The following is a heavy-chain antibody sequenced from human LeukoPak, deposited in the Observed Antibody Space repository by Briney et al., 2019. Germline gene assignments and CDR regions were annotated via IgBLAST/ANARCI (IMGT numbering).Heavy chain of an antibody. D-gene: IGHD6-6*01. CDR2: TYYRSKWSN. J-gene: IGHJ5*01. CDR1: GDSVSRNRAS. V-gene: IGHV6-1*01. CDR3: ARDPDSSYEWGPFDS. Sequence: SQTLSLTCAVSGDSVSRNRASWNWIRQSPSGGLEWLGRTYYRSKWSNDYADSVKSRITISPDPSKNEFSLQLNSVTPEDTAVYYCARDPDSSYEWGPFDSWGQGTLVTVSS.